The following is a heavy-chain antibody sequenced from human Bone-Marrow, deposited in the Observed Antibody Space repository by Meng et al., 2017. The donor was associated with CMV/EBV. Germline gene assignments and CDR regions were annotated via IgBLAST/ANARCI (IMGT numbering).Heavy chain of an antibody. Sequence: ASVKVSCKASEYTFTGYYMHWVRQAPGQGLEWMGWINPNTGVTNYAQKFQGRVTMTRDTSISTAYMELSRLRSDDTAVYFCARGGTNYYYYDVDVWGQGTTVTVSS. J-gene: IGHJ6*02. CDR2: INPNTGVT. V-gene: IGHV1-2*02. CDR1: EYTFTGYY. CDR3: ARGGTNYYYYDVDV.